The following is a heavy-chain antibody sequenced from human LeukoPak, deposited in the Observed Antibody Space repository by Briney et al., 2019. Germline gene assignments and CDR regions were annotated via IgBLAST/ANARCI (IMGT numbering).Heavy chain of an antibody. D-gene: IGHD3-22*01. Sequence: GGSLRLSCAASGFTFSSYAMNWVRQAPGKGLEWVSSISSSSSYIYYADSVRGRFTISRDNAKNSLYLQMNSLRAEDTAVYYCAREARYYDSFDYWGQGTLVTVSS. V-gene: IGHV3-21*01. CDR1: GFTFSSYA. CDR3: AREARYYDSFDY. J-gene: IGHJ4*02. CDR2: ISSSSSYI.